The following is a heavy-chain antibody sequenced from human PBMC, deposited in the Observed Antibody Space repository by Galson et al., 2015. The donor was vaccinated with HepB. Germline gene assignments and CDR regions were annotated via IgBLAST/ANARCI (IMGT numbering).Heavy chain of an antibody. J-gene: IGHJ4*02. CDR1: GFSLSTSGMR. D-gene: IGHD5-18*01. CDR3: ARTHLRYSYGYDY. V-gene: IGHV2-70*04. CDR2: IDWDDDK. Sequence: PALVKPTQTLTLTCTFSGFSLSTSGMRVSWIRQPPGKALEWLARIDWDDDKFYSTSLKTRLTISKDTSKNQVVLTMTNMDPVDTATYYCARTHLRYSYGYDYWGQGTLVTVSS.